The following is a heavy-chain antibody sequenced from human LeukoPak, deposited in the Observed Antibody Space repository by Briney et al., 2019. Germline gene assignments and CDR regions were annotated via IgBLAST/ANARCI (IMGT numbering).Heavy chain of an antibody. CDR3: ARISPTGGLAY. D-gene: IGHD1-1*01. CDR1: GGSISSFF. V-gene: IGHV4-59*01. CDR2: IYYNGST. J-gene: IGHJ4*02. Sequence: SETVSLTCTVSGGSISSFFWTWIRQPPGKGLDWIGYIYYNGSTNYSPSLKSRVTMSVDTSKNQFSLKINSVTAADAAVYYCARISPTGGLAYWGPGTLVTVSS.